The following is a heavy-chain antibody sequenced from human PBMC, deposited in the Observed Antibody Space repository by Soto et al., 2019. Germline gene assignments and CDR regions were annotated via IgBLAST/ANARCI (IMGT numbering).Heavy chain of an antibody. J-gene: IGHJ6*02. CDR2: ISYDGSNK. D-gene: IGHD6-19*01. V-gene: IGHV3-30*18. Sequence: LRLSCAASGFTFSSYGMHWVRQAPGKGLEWVAVISYDGSNKYYADSVKGRFTISRDNSKNTLYLQMNSLRAEDTAVYYCAKHGQWLANYGMDVWGQGTTVTVSS. CDR1: GFTFSSYG. CDR3: AKHGQWLANYGMDV.